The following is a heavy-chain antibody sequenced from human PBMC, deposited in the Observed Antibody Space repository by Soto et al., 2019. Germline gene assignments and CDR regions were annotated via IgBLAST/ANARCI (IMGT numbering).Heavy chain of an antibody. J-gene: IGHJ5*02. CDR2: IYYSGST. Sequence: QLQLQESGPGLVKPSETLSLTCTVSGGSISSSSYYWGWIRQPPGKGLEWIGSIYYSGSTYYNLSLKSRFTISVDTSKNQFSLKLSSVTAADTAVYYCARHYSSGWYEPFDPWGQGTLVTVSS. V-gene: IGHV4-39*01. D-gene: IGHD6-19*01. CDR3: ARHYSSGWYEPFDP. CDR1: GGSISSSSYY.